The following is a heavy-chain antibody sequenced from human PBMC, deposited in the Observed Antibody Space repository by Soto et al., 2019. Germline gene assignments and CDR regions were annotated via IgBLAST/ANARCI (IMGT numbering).Heavy chain of an antibody. CDR3: ARTVLDYGGNDYYYGMDV. D-gene: IGHD4-17*01. CDR1: GVSLRTSGMC. J-gene: IGHJ6*02. CDR2: IDWDDDK. Sequence: FGATIVNPTQTLTLNSSFSGVSLRTSGMCVSWIRQPPGKALEWLARIDWDDDKYYRTSLKTRLTITKDTSKNQVVLTMPNMDPVDTATYYCARTVLDYGGNDYYYGMDVWGQGTTVTVSS. V-gene: IGHV2-70*11.